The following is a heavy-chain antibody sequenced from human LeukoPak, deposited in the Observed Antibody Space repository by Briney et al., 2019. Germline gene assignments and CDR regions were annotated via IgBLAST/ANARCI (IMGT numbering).Heavy chain of an antibody. V-gene: IGHV4-59*01. CDR3: ARGPSGSYNWFDP. D-gene: IGHD1-26*01. Sequence: PSETLSLTCTVSGGSMSNYHWSWIRQPSGKGLEWIGYIYSSGSTNYNPSLKSRVTISVDTSKNQFSLRLSSVTAADTAVYYCARGPSGSYNWFDPWGQGTLVTVSS. CDR2: IYSSGST. CDR1: GGSMSNYH. J-gene: IGHJ5*02.